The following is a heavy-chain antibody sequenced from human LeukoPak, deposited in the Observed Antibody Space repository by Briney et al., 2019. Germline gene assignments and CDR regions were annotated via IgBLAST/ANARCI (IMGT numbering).Heavy chain of an antibody. Sequence: SETLSLTCAVYGGSFSGYYWSWIRQPPGKGLEWIGEINHSGSTNYNPSLKSRVTISVDTSKNQFSLKLSSVTAADTAVYYSARGPTYYDFWSGPKYYMDVWGKGATVTVSS. D-gene: IGHD3-3*01. CDR1: GGSFSGYY. CDR2: INHSGST. CDR3: ARGPTYYDFWSGPKYYMDV. V-gene: IGHV4-34*01. J-gene: IGHJ6*03.